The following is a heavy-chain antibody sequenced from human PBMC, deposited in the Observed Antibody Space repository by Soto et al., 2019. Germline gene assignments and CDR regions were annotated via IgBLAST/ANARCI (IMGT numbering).Heavy chain of an antibody. CDR3: AHAFGGTSWPNDAFDV. J-gene: IGHJ3*01. Sequence: QITLKESGPTLVKPTQTLTLTCIFSGFSFTADGVGVGWIRQPPGKAVEWLALIYWDDDTRYRASLKSRLTITKDSSKNQVVLTMTNMDLVDTATYYCAHAFGGTSWPNDAFDVWGQGTVVTVSS. CDR1: GFSFTADGVG. D-gene: IGHD3-16*01. CDR2: IYWDDDT. V-gene: IGHV2-5*02.